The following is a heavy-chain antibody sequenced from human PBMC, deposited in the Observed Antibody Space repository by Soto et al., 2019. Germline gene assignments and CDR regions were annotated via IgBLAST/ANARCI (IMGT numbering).Heavy chain of an antibody. CDR3: AKTLAGTYYY. J-gene: IGHJ4*02. D-gene: IGHD3-10*01. CDR1: GGTFSSYS. V-gene: IGHV1-69*02. CDR2: IIPFLDIT. Sequence: QVQLVQSGAEVKKPGSSVKVSCEASGGTFSSYSINWVRQAPGQGLEWMGRIIPFLDITSYSQKFQGRLTITADKSNVTACMELTGLTSDDTAVYYCAKTLAGTYYYWGQGTQVTVSS.